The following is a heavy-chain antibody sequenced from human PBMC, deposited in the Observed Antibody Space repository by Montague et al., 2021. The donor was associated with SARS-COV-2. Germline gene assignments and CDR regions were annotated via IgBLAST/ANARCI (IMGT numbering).Heavy chain of an antibody. V-gene: IGHV3-33*01. CDR3: ARELRGFSTSWYALDY. Sequence: SLRLSCAASGFTFSSFGMHWVRQAPGKGLEWVAALWYDGGNKYYADSVKGRFTISRDNSKNTLYLQMNSLRAEDTAVYYCARELRGFSTSWYALDYWAQGTLVTVSS. CDR2: LWYDGGNK. D-gene: IGHD6-13*01. J-gene: IGHJ4*02. CDR1: GFTFSSFG.